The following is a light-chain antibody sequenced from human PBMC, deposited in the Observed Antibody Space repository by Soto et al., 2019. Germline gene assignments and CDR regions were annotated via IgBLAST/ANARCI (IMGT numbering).Light chain of an antibody. J-gene: IGLJ1*01. CDR1: SSDVGGYNY. CDR3: SSYRSSSTPYV. V-gene: IGLV2-14*01. CDR2: DVS. Sequence: QSAPTQPASVSGSPGQSITISCTGTSSDVGGYNYVSWYQQHPGKAPKLMIYDVSNRPSGVSNRFSGSKSGNTASLTISGLQAEDEADYYCSSYRSSSTPYVFGTGTKVTVL.